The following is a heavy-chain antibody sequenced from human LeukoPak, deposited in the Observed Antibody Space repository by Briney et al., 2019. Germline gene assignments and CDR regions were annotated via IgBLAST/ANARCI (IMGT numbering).Heavy chain of an antibody. CDR3: ARQRYSSSSYFDY. CDR1: GFTVSSNY. CDR2: IYSGGST. Sequence: GGSLRLSCAASGFTVSSNYMSWVRQAPGKGLEWVSVIYSGGSTYYADSVKGRFTISRDNAKNSLYLQMNSLRAEDTAVYYCARQRYSSSSYFDYWGQGTLVTVSS. J-gene: IGHJ4*02. D-gene: IGHD6-6*01. V-gene: IGHV3-66*04.